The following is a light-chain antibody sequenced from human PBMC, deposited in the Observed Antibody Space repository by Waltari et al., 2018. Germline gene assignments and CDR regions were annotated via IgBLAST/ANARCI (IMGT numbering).Light chain of an antibody. V-gene: IGKV3-20*01. CDR1: QLFGSSH. CDR3: QQYGRSTGT. Sequence: EIVLTQSPGTLSLSPGERATLSCRASQLFGSSHVAWYQQKPGQAPRLLIYGASIRATAIPDRFTGSGSGTDFTLTISRLEPEDFAVYYCQQYGRSTGTFGQGTKLEIK. CDR2: GAS. J-gene: IGKJ2*01.